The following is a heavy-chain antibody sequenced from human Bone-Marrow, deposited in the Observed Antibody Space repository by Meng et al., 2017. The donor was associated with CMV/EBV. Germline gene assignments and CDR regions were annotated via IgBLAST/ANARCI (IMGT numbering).Heavy chain of an antibody. J-gene: IGHJ5*02. V-gene: IGHV4-59*11. D-gene: IGHD4-17*01. Sequence: SETLSLTCAVHGGSFSGHYWSWIRQPPGKGLEWIGSIHYSGSTNYNTSLKSRFTISVDTSKNQFSLELSSVTAADTAVHCCARGVGDHEGGWFDPWGQGTLVTASS. CDR3: ARGVGDHEGGWFDP. CDR2: IHYSGST. CDR1: GGSFSGHY.